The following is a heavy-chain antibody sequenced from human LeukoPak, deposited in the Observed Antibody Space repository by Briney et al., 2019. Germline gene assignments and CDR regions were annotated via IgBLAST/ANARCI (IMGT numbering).Heavy chain of an antibody. J-gene: IGHJ4*02. CDR1: GFTFSSYS. D-gene: IGHD3-22*01. Sequence: GGPLRLSCAASGFTFSSYSMKWVRQAPGKGLEWVSSISSSSSYIYYADSVKGRFTISRDNAKSSLYLQMNSLRAEDTAVYYGARDISSRGYRPIRYWGQGTLVTVSS. V-gene: IGHV3-21*01. CDR2: ISSSSSYI. CDR3: ARDISSRGYRPIRY.